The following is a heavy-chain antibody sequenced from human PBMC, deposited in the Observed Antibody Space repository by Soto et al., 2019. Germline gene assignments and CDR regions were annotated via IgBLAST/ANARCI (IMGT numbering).Heavy chain of an antibody. CDR3: ARLGLDVRGQLGRVLYYYGMDV. CDR1: GFTFSSYW. Sequence: PGGSLRLSCAASGFTFSSYWMHGVRQAPGKGLVWVSRINSDGSSTSYADSVKGRFTISRDNAKNTLYLQMNSPRAEDTAVYYCARLGLDVRGQLGRVLYYYGMDVWGQGTTVTVSS. V-gene: IGHV3-74*01. D-gene: IGHD6-6*01. CDR2: INSDGSST. J-gene: IGHJ6*02.